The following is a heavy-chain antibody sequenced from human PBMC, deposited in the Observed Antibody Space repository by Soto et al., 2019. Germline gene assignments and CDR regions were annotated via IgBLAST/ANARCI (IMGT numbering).Heavy chain of an antibody. CDR1: GFTFDDYA. CDR2: ISWNSGSI. Sequence: LGLSCSASGFTFDDYAMHCVRQAPGKGLEWVSGISWNSGSIGYADSVKGRFTISRDNAKNSLYLQMNSLRAEDTALYYCAKDIGHSSHSTDSFDYWGQGTLVTVS. D-gene: IGHD6-13*01. J-gene: IGHJ4*02. V-gene: IGHV3-9*01. CDR3: AKDIGHSSHSTDSFDY.